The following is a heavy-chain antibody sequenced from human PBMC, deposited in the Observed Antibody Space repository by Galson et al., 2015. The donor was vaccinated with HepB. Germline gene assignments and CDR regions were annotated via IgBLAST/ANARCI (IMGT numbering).Heavy chain of an antibody. CDR2: IKTKADGGTT. CDR1: GFTFSNAW. D-gene: IGHD3-22*01. V-gene: IGHV3-15*01. CDR3: AATESSGYPSWFDP. Sequence: SLRLSCAASGFTFSNAWMSWVRQAPGKGLEWVGRIKTKADGGTTDYAAPVKGRFTISRDDSKNTLYLQMNGLKIEDTAVYYCAATESSGYPSWFDPWGQGTLVTVSS. J-gene: IGHJ5*02.